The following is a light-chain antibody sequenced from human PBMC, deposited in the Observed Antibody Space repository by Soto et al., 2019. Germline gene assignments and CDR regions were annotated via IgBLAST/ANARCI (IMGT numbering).Light chain of an antibody. CDR1: QSVGSN. V-gene: IGKV3-15*01. CDR3: QQYSNWPPIT. CDR2: DTS. Sequence: EIVMTQSPATLSVSPGERASLSCRASQSVGSNLAWYHQKPGQAPRLLIYDTSTWATGIPARFSGGGSGTEFTLTISSLQSEDFAVYYCQQYSNWPPITFGQGTRLEIK. J-gene: IGKJ5*01.